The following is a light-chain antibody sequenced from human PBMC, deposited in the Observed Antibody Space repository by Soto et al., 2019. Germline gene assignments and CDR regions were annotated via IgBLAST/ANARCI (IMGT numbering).Light chain of an antibody. J-gene: IGLJ1*01. CDR3: SSYADSNNYV. V-gene: IGLV2-8*01. Sequence: CVLTQPPSASGAPGQPVTISCTGTSSDVGGYNYVSWYQQHPGKAPKLVIYEVSKRPSGVPDRFSGSKSGNTASLTVSGLQAEDEADYYCSSYADSNNYVFGTGTKVTVL. CDR2: EVS. CDR1: SSDVGGYNY.